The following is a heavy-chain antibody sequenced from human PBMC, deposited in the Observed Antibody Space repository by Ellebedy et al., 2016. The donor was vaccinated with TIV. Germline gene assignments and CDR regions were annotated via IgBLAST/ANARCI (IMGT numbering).Heavy chain of an antibody. J-gene: IGHJ2*01. CDR1: GFTFGGHW. D-gene: IGHD2-15*01. Sequence: PGGSLRLSCAASGFTFGGHWMSWVRQAPGKGLEWVANIKEDGSEKDLVDSVRGRFTMSRDNAKSSLFLQMNSLRADDTAVYYCARVSGPYSPYWYFDLWGRGTLVTVSS. CDR3: ARVSGPYSPYWYFDL. V-gene: IGHV3-7*03. CDR2: IKEDGSEK.